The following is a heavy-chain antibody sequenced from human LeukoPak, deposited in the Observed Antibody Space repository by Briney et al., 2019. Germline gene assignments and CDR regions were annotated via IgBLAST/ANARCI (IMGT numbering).Heavy chain of an antibody. D-gene: IGHD3-9*01. Sequence: TSETLSLTCTVSGGSISSSNYYCGWIRQPPGKGLEWIGSIYYSGSTYYNPSLKSGVTISVDTSKNQFSLKLSSVTAADTAVHYCARQSSDILTGYYRGPYYYYGMDVWGQGTTVTVSS. CDR1: GGSISSSNYY. CDR3: ARQSSDILTGYYRGPYYYYGMDV. CDR2: IYYSGST. J-gene: IGHJ6*02. V-gene: IGHV4-39*01.